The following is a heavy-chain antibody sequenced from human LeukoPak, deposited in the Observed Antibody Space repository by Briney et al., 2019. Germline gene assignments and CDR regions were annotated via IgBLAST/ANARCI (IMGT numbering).Heavy chain of an antibody. CDR3: AREGTGDHSSRRSHGFDI. D-gene: IGHD3-10*01. CDR1: GYSFSIFY. CDR2: INPNSGGT. J-gene: IGHJ3*02. V-gene: IGHV1-2*02. Sequence: VASVKVSCKASGYSFSIFYIHWVRQAPGQGLEWMGWINPNSGGTNYAQKFQGRVTMTRDTSIDTAAMELTSLASDDTAIYYCAREGTGDHSSRRSHGFDIWGQGTVVTVSS.